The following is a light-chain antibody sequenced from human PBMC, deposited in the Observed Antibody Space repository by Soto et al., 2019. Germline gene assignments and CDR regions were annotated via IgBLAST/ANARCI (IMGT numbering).Light chain of an antibody. Sequence: EIVLTQSPGTLALSPGERATLSCXASQSVSSSYLAWYQQKPGQAPRLXXYGASSRATGIPDRFSGSGSGTDFTLTISRLEPEDFAVYYCQQYGSSPLWTFGQGTKVDIK. J-gene: IGKJ1*01. CDR1: QSVSSSY. CDR3: QQYGSSPLWT. V-gene: IGKV3-20*01. CDR2: GAS.